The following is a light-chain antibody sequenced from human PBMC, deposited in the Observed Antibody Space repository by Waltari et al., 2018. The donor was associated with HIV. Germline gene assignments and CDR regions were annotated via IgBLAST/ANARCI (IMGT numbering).Light chain of an antibody. CDR2: GAF. CDR1: QSISTD. V-gene: IGKV1-39*01. CDR3: QQSYRIPLA. Sequence: DIQMTQSPSSLSASVGDRVTITCRASQSISTDLNWYQQKQGKAPKLLIYGAFSLQSGFPSGFSVSGSGTDFTLTITSLQPEDFATYYCQQSYRIPLAFGGGTKVEL. J-gene: IGKJ4*01.